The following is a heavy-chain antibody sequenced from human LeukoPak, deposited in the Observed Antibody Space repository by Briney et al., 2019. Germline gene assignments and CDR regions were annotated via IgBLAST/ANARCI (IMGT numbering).Heavy chain of an antibody. V-gene: IGHV1-18*01. Sequence: ASVKVSCKASGYNFISYGVSWVRQAPGQGLEWMGWVSGYNGNTNYAQKMEYRVIMTTDPATSTAYMELRDLRSGDTAVYYCARSGFCTSSSCYRESDGLDFWGQGTMVTLSS. J-gene: IGHJ3*01. CDR1: GYNFISYG. D-gene: IGHD2-2*01. CDR3: ARSGFCTSSSCYRESDGLDF. CDR2: VSGYNGNT.